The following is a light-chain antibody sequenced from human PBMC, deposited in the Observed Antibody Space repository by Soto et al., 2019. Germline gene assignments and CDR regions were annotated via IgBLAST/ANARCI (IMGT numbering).Light chain of an antibody. V-gene: IGKV3-20*01. Sequence: EIVLTQSPGTLSLSPGERATLSCRASQSVSSSYLAWYQQKPGQAPRLLIYGASSRATGIPDRFSGSGSGTDFTLTISGLQAEDVAVYYCQQYYNTPLTFGGGTKVDIK. CDR1: QSVSSSY. J-gene: IGKJ4*01. CDR3: QQYYNTPLT. CDR2: GAS.